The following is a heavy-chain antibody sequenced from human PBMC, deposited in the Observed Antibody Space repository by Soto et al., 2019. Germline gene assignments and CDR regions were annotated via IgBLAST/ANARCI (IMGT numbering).Heavy chain of an antibody. CDR2: ISGSGSTI. D-gene: IGHD3-22*01. CDR3: AKVFYYYDSSGYYYFDY. CDR1: GFTFIIYA. J-gene: IGHJ4*02. V-gene: IGHV3-23*01. Sequence: GGSLSRSCAASGFTFIIYAVSWVRQAPGKGPEWISSISGSGSTIYYADSVKGRFTISRDNSKNTLYLQMSSLRAEDTAVYYCAKVFYYYDSSGYYYFDYWGQGTLVTVSS.